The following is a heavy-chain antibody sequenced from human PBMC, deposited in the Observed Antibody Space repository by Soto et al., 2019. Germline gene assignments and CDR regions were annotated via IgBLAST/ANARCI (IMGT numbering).Heavy chain of an antibody. D-gene: IGHD2-8*02. CDR2: IYHSGAT. CDR3: ARQQWCCRSSCSDSLNYQNMDF. V-gene: IGHV4-39*01. Sequence: QLRLQESGPGLVKPSETLSLTCSVFGDSIRSAHYFWGWVRQPLGKGLEWIGSIYHSGATFYDPYLRSRVTFSVVSTKNLSRLRLRSVTAAHTAVCLCARQQWCCRSSCSDSLNYQNMDFWGKGALVTSSS. J-gene: IGHJ6*03. CDR1: GDSIRSAHYF.